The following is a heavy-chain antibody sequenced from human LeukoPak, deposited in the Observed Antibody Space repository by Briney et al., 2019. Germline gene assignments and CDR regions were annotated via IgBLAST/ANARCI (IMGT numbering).Heavy chain of an antibody. J-gene: IGHJ4*02. Sequence: GGSLRLSCAASGFTFSSYAMHWVRHAPGKGLEWVAVISYDGSNKYYADSVKGRFTISRDNSKNTLYLQMNSLRAEDTAVYYCARAPPYYYGSGSYFGRLDYWGQGTLVTVSS. CDR3: ARAPPYYYGSGSYFGRLDY. V-gene: IGHV3-30*16. D-gene: IGHD3-10*01. CDR2: ISYDGSNK. CDR1: GFTFSSYA.